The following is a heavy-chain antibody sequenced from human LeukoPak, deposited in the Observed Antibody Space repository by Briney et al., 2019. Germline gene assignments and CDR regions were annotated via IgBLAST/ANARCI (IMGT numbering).Heavy chain of an antibody. V-gene: IGHV3-9*01. CDR2: ISWNSGSI. J-gene: IGHJ3*02. D-gene: IGHD4-23*01. Sequence: GRSLRLSCAASGFTFDDYAMHWVRQAPGKGLEWVSGISWNSGSIGYADSVKGRFTISRDNAKNSLYLQINSLRAEDTALYYCAKGKDGGKGSSAFDIWGQGTMVTVSS. CDR1: GFTFDDYA. CDR3: AKGKDGGKGSSAFDI.